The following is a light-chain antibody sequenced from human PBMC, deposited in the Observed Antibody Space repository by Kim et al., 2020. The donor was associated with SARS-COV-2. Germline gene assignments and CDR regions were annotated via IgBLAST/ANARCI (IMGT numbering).Light chain of an antibody. J-gene: IGKJ5*01. CDR1: QGISSW. Sequence: SVGDRVTITSRASQGISSWLAWYQQKPGKAPKLLIYAASSLQSGVPSRFSGIGAGTDFTLTISSLQPEDFATYYCQQANSYPITVGQGTRLEIK. CDR3: QQANSYPIT. V-gene: IGKV1-12*01. CDR2: AAS.